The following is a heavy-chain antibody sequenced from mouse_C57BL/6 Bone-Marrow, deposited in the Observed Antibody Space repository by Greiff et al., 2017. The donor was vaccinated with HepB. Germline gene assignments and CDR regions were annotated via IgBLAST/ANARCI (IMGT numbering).Heavy chain of an antibody. CDR3: TRGYPSYYYGEGYAMDY. J-gene: IGHJ4*01. CDR2: IYPGNSDT. V-gene: IGHV1-5*01. Sequence: EVQLQESGTVLARPGASVKMSCKPSGYTFTSYWMHWVKQRPGQGLEWLGAIYPGNSDTSYNQKFKGKAKLTAVTSASTAYMELSSLTNEDSAVYYCTRGYPSYYYGEGYAMDYWGQGTSVTVSS. CDR1: GYTFTSYW. D-gene: IGHD1-1*01.